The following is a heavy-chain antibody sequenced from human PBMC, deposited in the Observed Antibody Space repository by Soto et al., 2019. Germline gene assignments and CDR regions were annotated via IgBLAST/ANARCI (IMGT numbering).Heavy chain of an antibody. D-gene: IGHD3-3*01. CDR1: GYTFTSYY. CDR2: INPSGGST. J-gene: IGHJ5*02. V-gene: IGHV1-46*01. Sequence: GASVKVSCKASGYTFTSYYMHWVRQAPGQGLEWMGIINPSGGSTSYAQKFQGRVTMTRDTSTSTVYMELSSLRSEDTAVYYCAMEGKFWSGYYSIVGWFDPWGQGTLVTVSS. CDR3: AMEGKFWSGYYSIVGWFDP.